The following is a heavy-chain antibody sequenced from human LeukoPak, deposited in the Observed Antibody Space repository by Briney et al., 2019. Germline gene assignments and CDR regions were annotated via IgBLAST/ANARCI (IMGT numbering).Heavy chain of an antibody. CDR2: ISAYNGDT. Sequence: GASVKVPCKASGYTFTSYGISWVRQAPGQGLEWMGWISAYNGDTNYAQKLQGRVTMTTDTSTSTAYMELRSLRSDDTAVYYCASTSSGSYLYYWGQGTLVTVSS. CDR1: GYTFTSYG. D-gene: IGHD3-10*01. CDR3: ASTSSGSYLYY. J-gene: IGHJ4*02. V-gene: IGHV1-18*01.